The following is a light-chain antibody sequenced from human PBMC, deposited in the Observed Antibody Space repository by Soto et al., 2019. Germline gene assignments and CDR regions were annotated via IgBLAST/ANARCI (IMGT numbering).Light chain of an antibody. V-gene: IGKV3-15*01. CDR1: QSVSSSY. CDR3: QQYNNWPQT. Sequence: LSPRTLSLTPRERATLSCRASQSVSSSYLAWYQQKPGQAPRLLIYGASTRATDIPARFSGSGSGTEFTLTISSLQSEDFAEYHCQQYNNWPQTFAQGAKV. J-gene: IGKJ1*01. CDR2: GAS.